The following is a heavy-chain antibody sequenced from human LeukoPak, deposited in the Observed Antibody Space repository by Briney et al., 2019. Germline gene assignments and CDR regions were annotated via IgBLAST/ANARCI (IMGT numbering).Heavy chain of an antibody. CDR2: ISWNSGSI. Sequence: PGGSLRLSCAASGLTFDDYAMHWVRQAPGKGLEWVSGISWNSGSIGYADSVKGRFTISRDNAKNSLYLQMNSLRAEDTALYYCAKSGGYCTNGVCYRSSDYYYYMDVWGKGTTVTVSS. D-gene: IGHD2-8*01. CDR1: GLTFDDYA. V-gene: IGHV3-9*01. CDR3: AKSGGYCTNGVCYRSSDYYYYMDV. J-gene: IGHJ6*03.